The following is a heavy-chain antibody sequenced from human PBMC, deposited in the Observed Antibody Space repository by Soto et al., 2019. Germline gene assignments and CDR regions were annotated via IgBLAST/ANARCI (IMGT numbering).Heavy chain of an antibody. CDR1: GGTFSSYA. CDR3: ASPRRYYDFWSGTYGMDV. CDR2: IIPIFGTA. Sequence: QVQLVQSGAEVKKPGSSVKVSCKASGGTFSSYAISWVRQAPGQGLEWMGGIIPIFGTANYAQKFQGRVTITADESTSIAYMELSSLGSEDTAVYYCASPRRYYDFWSGTYGMDVWGQGTTVTVSS. D-gene: IGHD3-3*01. J-gene: IGHJ6*02. V-gene: IGHV1-69*01.